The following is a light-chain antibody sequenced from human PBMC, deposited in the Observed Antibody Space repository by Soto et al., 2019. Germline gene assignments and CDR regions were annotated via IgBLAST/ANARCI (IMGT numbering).Light chain of an antibody. CDR2: LNNDGSH. CDR3: QTWGTGFQV. Sequence: QSVLTQSPSASASLGASVKLTCTLSSGHSSYAIAWHQKQPGKGPRYLMDLNNDGSHTKGDGIPDRFSGSSSGAERYLIISSLQSEDEADYYCQTWGTGFQVFGGGT. J-gene: IGLJ2*01. CDR1: SGHSSYA. V-gene: IGLV4-69*01.